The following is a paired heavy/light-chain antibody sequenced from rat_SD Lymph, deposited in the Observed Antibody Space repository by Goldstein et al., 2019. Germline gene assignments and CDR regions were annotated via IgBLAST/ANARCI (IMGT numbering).Heavy chain of an antibody. V-gene: IGHV1-24*01. CDR2: IYPGNGNT. Sequence: QVQLQQSGTELVKPASSVKISCKASGYTFTSNYMHWIRQQPGNGLEWIGWIYPGNGNTKYNQKFDGKATLTADKSSSTAYMQLSSLTSEDSAVYFCAHMGAYWGQGTLVTVSS. J-gene: IGHJ3*01. CDR3: AHMGAY. CDR1: GYTFTSNY. D-gene: IGHD1-7*01.
Light chain of an antibody. CDR1: SSVNY. Sequence: EIVLTQSPTTMAASPGEKVTLTCLASSSVNYIYWYQQKSSASPKLLIYYTSSLASGVPDRFSGSGSGTSYSLTISSMEAEDAAIYYCLQLTSTPYTFGAGTKLELK. J-gene: IGKJ2-3*01. CDR3: LQLTSTPYT. CDR2: YTS. V-gene: IGKV4S13*01.